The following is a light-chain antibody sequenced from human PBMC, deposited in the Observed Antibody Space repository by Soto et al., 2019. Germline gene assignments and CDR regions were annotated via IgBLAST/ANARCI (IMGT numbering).Light chain of an antibody. Sequence: EIVLTQSPGTLSLSPGERATLSCRASQSITNNYLAWYQQKPGQAPRLLIYGASSRVTGIPDRFSGSGSGTAFTLTISRLEHEDVAVYYCQQYGSSPITFGQGTRLEMK. CDR3: QQYGSSPIT. CDR1: QSITNNY. J-gene: IGKJ5*01. CDR2: GAS. V-gene: IGKV3-20*01.